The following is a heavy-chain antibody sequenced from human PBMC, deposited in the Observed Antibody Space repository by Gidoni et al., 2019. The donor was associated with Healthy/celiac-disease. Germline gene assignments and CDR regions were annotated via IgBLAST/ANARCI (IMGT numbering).Heavy chain of an antibody. CDR3: ARVGDWAYYYYDGMDV. CDR2: INPSGGST. Sequence: QVQLVQSGAEVKKPGASVKVSCKASGYTFTSYYMHWVRQATGQGLEWMGIINPSGGSTSYAQKFQGRVTMTRDTSTSTVYMELSSLRSEDTAVYYGARVGDWAYYYYDGMDVWGQGTTVTVSS. CDR1: GYTFTSYY. V-gene: IGHV1-46*01. D-gene: IGHD3-9*01. J-gene: IGHJ6*02.